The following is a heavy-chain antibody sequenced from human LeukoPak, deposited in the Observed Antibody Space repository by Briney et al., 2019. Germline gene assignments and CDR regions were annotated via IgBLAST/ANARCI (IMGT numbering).Heavy chain of an antibody. J-gene: IGHJ4*02. Sequence: PSETLSLTCTVSGGSISSSSYYWGWIRQPPGKGLEWIGEINHSGSTNYNPSLKSRVTISVDTSKNQFSLKLSSVTAADTAVYYCARGGSGYSSSWYNIWGQGTLVTVSS. CDR2: INHSGST. CDR3: ARGGSGYSSSWYNI. V-gene: IGHV4-39*07. D-gene: IGHD6-13*01. CDR1: GGSISSSSYY.